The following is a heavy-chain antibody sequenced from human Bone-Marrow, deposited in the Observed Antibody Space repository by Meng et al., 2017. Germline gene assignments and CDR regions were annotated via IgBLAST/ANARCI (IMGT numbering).Heavy chain of an antibody. D-gene: IGHD3-10*01. CDR1: GFTFSDFW. Sequence: EVQLLESGGGLVQPGGSLRLSCAASGFTFSDFWMHWVRQVPGKGLVWVSRSNEDGSSTTYADSVKGRFTISRDNAKNTVFLQMNSLRADDTAVYYCAGGGNWFNPWGQGTLVTVSS. J-gene: IGHJ5*02. V-gene: IGHV3-74*03. CDR2: SNEDGSST. CDR3: AGGGNWFNP.